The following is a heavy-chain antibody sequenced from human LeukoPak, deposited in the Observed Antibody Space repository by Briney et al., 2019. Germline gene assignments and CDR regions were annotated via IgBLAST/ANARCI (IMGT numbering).Heavy chain of an antibody. D-gene: IGHD3-10*01. CDR1: GFTFSSYS. J-gene: IGHJ4*02. CDR3: ARHYYGSSPPFDY. CDR2: ISSSSSTI. V-gene: IGHV3-48*01. Sequence: PGGSLRLSCAASGFTFSSYSMNWVRQAPGKGLEWVSYISSSSSTIYYADSVKGRFTISRDNAKNSLYLQMNSLRAEDTAVYYCARHYYGSSPPFDYWGQGTLVTVSS.